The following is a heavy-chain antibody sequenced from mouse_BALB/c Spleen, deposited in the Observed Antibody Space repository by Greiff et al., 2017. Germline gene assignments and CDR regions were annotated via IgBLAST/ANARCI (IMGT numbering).Heavy chain of an antibody. D-gene: IGHD2-14*01. CDR3: AREYRYAGFAY. J-gene: IGHJ3*01. CDR2: ISSGNSNI. CDR1: GFTFSSFC. Sequence: EVMLVESGGGLVQPGGSRKLSCAASGFTFSSFCMHWVRQAPEKGLEWVAYISSGNSNIYYAYTATGRFTISRNNPKNTLFLQITSLRCEDTAMYYCAREYRYAGFAYWGQGTLVTVSA. V-gene: IGHV5-17*02.